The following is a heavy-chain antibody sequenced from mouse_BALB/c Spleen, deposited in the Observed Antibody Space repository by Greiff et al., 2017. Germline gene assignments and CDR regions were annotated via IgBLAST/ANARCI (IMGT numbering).Heavy chain of an antibody. Sequence: QVQLKQSGAELMKPGASVKISCKATGYTFRSYWIEWVKQRPGHGLEWIGEILPGSGSTNYNEKFKGKATFTADTSSNTAYMQLSSLTSEDSAVYYCARKYYGSSSFAYWGQGTLVTVSA. CDR1: GYTFRSYW. CDR2: ILPGSGST. D-gene: IGHD1-1*01. J-gene: IGHJ3*01. V-gene: IGHV1-9*01. CDR3: ARKYYGSSSFAY.